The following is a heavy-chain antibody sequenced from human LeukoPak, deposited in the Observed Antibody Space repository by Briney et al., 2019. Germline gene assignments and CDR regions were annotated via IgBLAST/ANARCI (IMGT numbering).Heavy chain of an antibody. CDR3: AKHRSLFYDGPVDYFDY. D-gene: IGHD2/OR15-2a*01. CDR1: GFTFSSYA. Sequence: PGGSLRLSCAASGFTFSSYAMSWVRQAPGKGLEWVSAISGSGGSTYYADSVKGRFTISRDNSKNTLYLQMNSLRAEDTAVYYCAKHRSLFYDGPVDYFDYWGQGTLVTVSS. V-gene: IGHV3-23*01. CDR2: ISGSGGST. J-gene: IGHJ4*02.